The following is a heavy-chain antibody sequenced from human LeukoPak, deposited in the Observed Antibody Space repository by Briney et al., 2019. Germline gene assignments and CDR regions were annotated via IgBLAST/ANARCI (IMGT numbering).Heavy chain of an antibody. CDR3: AKLLNDYGDYYFDY. D-gene: IGHD4-17*01. V-gene: IGHV3-23*01. CDR2: ISVSGGHT. J-gene: IGHJ4*02. CDR1: GFTFSVYA. Sequence: GGSLRLSCAASGFTFSVYAMSWVRQAPGEGLEWGSAISVSGGHTYYADSVQRRFTISRENSKNTLYLQMNSLRAEDTAVYFCAKLLNDYGDYYFDYWGQGTLVTVSS.